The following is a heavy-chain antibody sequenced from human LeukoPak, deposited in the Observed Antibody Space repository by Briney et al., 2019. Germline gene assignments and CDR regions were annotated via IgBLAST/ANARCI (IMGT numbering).Heavy chain of an antibody. Sequence: TLXXXCXVSGGSISSYYWSWIRQPAGKGLEWIGRIYTSGSTNYNPSLKSRVTMSVDTSKNQFSLKLSSVTAADTAVYYCARDVQQWLAETYYYYYYMDVWGKGTTVTISS. CDR2: IYTSGST. V-gene: IGHV4-4*07. J-gene: IGHJ6*03. D-gene: IGHD6-19*01. CDR3: ARDVQQWLAETYYYYYYMDV. CDR1: GGSISSYY.